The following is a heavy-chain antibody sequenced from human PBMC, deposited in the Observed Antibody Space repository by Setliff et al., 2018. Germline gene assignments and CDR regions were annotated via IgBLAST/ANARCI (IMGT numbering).Heavy chain of an antibody. CDR2: IYHSGST. V-gene: IGHV4-34*01. CDR3: ARGGPLFDY. J-gene: IGHJ4*02. CDR1: GGSFSGYY. Sequence: LSLTCAVYGGSFSGYYWSWVRQPPGKGLEWIGEIYHSGSTNYNPSLKSRVTISVDKSKNQFSLKLSSVTAADTAVYYCARGGPLFDYWGQGTLVTVS.